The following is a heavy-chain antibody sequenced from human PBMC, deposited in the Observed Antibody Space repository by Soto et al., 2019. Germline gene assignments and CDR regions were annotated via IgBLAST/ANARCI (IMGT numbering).Heavy chain of an antibody. CDR3: AKDEKDY. J-gene: IGHJ4*02. CDR1: GFTFSSYG. V-gene: IGHV3-30*18. Sequence: QVQLVESGGGVVQPGRSLRLSCAASGFTFSSYGMHWVRQAPGKGLEWVAVISYDGSNKYYADSVKGRFTISRDNSKNTLYLQMTSLRAEDTAVYYCAKDEKDYWGQGTLVTVSS. CDR2: ISYDGSNK.